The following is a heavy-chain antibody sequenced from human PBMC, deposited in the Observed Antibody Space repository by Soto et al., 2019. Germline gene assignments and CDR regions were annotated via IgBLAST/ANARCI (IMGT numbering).Heavy chain of an antibody. J-gene: IGHJ6*02. CDR3: ARVHSGWSSGHGLDV. CDR2: IYNSGRT. Sequence: SETLSLTCTVSGASVSSYFWSWVRQPPGKGLEWIGYIYNSGRTNYNPSLKSRVTISLGTSDNDFSLRLTSLTAADTAVYYCARVHSGWSSGHGLDVWGQGTTVTVSS. D-gene: IGHD6-19*01. CDR1: GASVSSYF. V-gene: IGHV4-59*02.